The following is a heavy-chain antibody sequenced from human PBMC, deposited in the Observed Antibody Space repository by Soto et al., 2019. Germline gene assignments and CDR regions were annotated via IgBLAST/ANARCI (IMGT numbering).Heavy chain of an antibody. J-gene: IGHJ6*02. CDR3: ARGRVYDILTGSYYYYGMDV. V-gene: IGHV6-1*01. CDR2: TYYRSKWYN. D-gene: IGHD3-9*01. CDR1: GDSVSINSAA. Sequence: SQTLSLTCAISGDSVSINSAAWNWIRQSPSRGLEWLGRTYYRSKWYNDYAVSVKSRITINPDTSKNQFSLQLNSVTPEDTAVYYCARGRVYDILTGSYYYYGMDVWGQGTTVTVSS.